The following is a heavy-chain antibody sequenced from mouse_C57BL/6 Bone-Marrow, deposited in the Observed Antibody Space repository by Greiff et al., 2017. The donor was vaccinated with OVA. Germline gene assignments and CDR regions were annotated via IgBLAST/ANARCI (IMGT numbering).Heavy chain of an antibody. CDR1: GYTFTDSE. Sequence: QVQLQQSGAELVRPGASVTLSCKASGYTFTDSEMHWVKQPPVHGLEWIGAIDPETGGTAYNQKFKGKAILTADKSSSTAYMALRSLTSEDSAVYYGTRGYSNYYAMDYWGQGTSVTVSS. CDR3: TRGYSNYYAMDY. D-gene: IGHD2-5*01. CDR2: IDPETGGT. V-gene: IGHV1-15*01. J-gene: IGHJ4*01.